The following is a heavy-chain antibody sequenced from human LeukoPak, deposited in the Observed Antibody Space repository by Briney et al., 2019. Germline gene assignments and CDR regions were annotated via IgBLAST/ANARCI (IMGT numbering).Heavy chain of an antibody. CDR3: ARDKDEAGDYRYYFDY. J-gene: IGHJ4*02. D-gene: IGHD4-17*01. CDR2: ISAYNGNT. Sequence: GASVKVSCTASGYTFTSYGISWVRQAPGQGLEWMGWISAYNGNTNYAQKLQGRVTMTTDTSTSTAYMELRSLRSHDTAVYYCARDKDEAGDYRYYFDYWGQGTLVTVSS. V-gene: IGHV1-18*01. CDR1: GYTFTSYG.